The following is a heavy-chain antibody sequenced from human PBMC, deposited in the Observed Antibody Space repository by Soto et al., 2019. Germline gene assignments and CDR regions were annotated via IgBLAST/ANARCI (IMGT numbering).Heavy chain of an antibody. CDR3: ATQEVGGSYVYTFDP. CDR2: IYYSGST. J-gene: IGHJ5*02. V-gene: IGHV4-30-2*03. D-gene: IGHD1-26*01. Sequence: SETLSLACAVSGGSISSGGYSWSWIRQPPGKGLEWIGSIYYSGSTYYNPSLKSRVTISVDTSKNHFSLKLSSVTAADTAVYNCATQEVGGSYVYTFDPWGQGTLVTVSS. CDR1: GGSISSGGYS.